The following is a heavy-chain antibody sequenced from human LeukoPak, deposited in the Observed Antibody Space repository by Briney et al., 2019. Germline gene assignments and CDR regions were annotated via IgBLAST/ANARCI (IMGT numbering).Heavy chain of an antibody. CDR3: ARDSGSLKYYFDY. J-gene: IGHJ4*02. D-gene: IGHD1-26*01. V-gene: IGHV1-69*13. Sequence: ASVKVSCKASGGTFSSYAISWVRQAPGQGLEWMGGIIPIFGTANYAQKFQGRVTITADESTSTAYMELSSLRSEDTAVCYCARDSGSLKYYFDYWGQGTLVTVSS. CDR2: IIPIFGTA. CDR1: GGTFSSYA.